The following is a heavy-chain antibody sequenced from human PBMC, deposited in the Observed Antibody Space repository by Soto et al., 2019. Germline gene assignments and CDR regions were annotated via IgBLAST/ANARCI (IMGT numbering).Heavy chain of an antibody. CDR2: IIDSGRNT. D-gene: IGHD2-15*01. CDR1: GFSFENYA. CDR3: ARYDARGGFDS. J-gene: IGHJ4*02. Sequence: EGPLRLSCAASGFSFENYAMSWVRQAPGKGLEWVSGIIDSGRNTYYADSVKGRFTISRDNSQSMLYLQLKSLRVEDTTIYYCARYDARGGFDSWGQGTLVTVSS. V-gene: IGHV3-23*01.